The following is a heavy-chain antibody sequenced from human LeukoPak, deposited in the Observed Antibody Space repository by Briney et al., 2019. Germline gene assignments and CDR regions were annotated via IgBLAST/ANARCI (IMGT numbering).Heavy chain of an antibody. J-gene: IGHJ4*02. Sequence: SETLSLTCAVYGGSFSGYYWSWIRQPPGRGLEWIGEINHSGSTNYNPSLKSRVTISVDTSKNQFSLKLSSVTAADTAVYYCARAYDFWSGYYYYWGQGTLVTVSS. V-gene: IGHV4-34*01. D-gene: IGHD3-3*01. CDR3: ARAYDFWSGYYYY. CDR2: INHSGST. CDR1: GGSFSGYY.